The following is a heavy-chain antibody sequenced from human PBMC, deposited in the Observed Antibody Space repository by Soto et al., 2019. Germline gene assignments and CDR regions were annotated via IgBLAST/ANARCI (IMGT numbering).Heavy chain of an antibody. CDR2: IYYSGST. Sequence: SETLSLTCTVSGGSISGYYWSWIRQPPGKGLEWIGYIYYSGSTNYNPSLKSRVTISVDTSKSQFSLKLSSVTAADTAVYYCARDRRYSSGMNWFDPWGQGTLVTVSS. V-gene: IGHV4-59*01. CDR1: GGSISGYY. CDR3: ARDRRYSSGMNWFDP. J-gene: IGHJ5*02. D-gene: IGHD6-19*01.